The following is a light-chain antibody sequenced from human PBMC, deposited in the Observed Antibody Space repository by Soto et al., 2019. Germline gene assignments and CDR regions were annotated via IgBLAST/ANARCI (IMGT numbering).Light chain of an antibody. CDR3: QQYNNWPPWT. V-gene: IGKV3-11*01. CDR2: DAS. Sequence: EIVLTQSPGSLCLSLGERATLSCRASQSVSSYLAWYQQKPGQAPRLLIYDASNRATGIPARFSGSGSGTDFTLTISSLQSEDFAVYYCQQYNNWPPWTFGQGTKVDIK. J-gene: IGKJ1*01. CDR1: QSVSSY.